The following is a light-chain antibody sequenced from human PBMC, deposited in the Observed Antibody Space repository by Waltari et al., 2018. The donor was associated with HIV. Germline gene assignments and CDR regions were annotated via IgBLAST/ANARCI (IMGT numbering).Light chain of an antibody. J-gene: IGLJ1*01. V-gene: IGLV2-8*01. CDR2: DVS. Sequence: QSALTQPPSASGSPGQSVTISCTGTSSDLGAYNYVSWYQQHPDKAPKLMIYDVSKRPSGVPDRFYGSKSGNTASLTVSGLQTEDEADYYCSSYAGSNNPYVFGTGTKVTVL. CDR1: SSDLGAYNY. CDR3: SSYAGSNNPYV.